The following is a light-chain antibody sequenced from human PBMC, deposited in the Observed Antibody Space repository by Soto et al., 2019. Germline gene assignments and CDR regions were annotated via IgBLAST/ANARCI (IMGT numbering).Light chain of an antibody. CDR2: EVS. CDR1: SSDVGGYNY. Sequence: QSALTQSPSASGSPGQSVTISCTGTSSDVGGYNYVSWYQQHPGKAPKLMIYEVSKRPSGVPDRFSGSKSGNTASLTVSGLPAEDEADYYCSSYAGSNVVFGGGTKVTVL. J-gene: IGLJ2*01. V-gene: IGLV2-8*01. CDR3: SSYAGSNVV.